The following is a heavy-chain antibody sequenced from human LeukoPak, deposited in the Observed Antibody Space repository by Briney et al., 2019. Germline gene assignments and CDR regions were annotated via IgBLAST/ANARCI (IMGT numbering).Heavy chain of an antibody. CDR2: IYYSGST. D-gene: IGHD3-10*01. CDR3: ARGSRLHPFYGSGSYQSH. V-gene: IGHV4-59*12. J-gene: IGHJ4*02. Sequence: SETLSLTCTVSGGSISSYYWSWIRQPPGKGLEWIGYIYYSGSTNYNPSLKSRVTISVDTSKNQFSLKLSSVTAADTAVYYCARGSRLHPFYGSGSYQSHWGQGTLVTVSS. CDR1: GGSISSYY.